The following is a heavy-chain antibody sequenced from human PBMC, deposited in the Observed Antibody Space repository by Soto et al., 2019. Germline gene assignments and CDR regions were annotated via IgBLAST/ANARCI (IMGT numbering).Heavy chain of an antibody. Sequence: DVQLLESGGSLVQPGGSLRLSCAASGFTFNAYSFSWVRQPPGRGLEWVSAISTTGGSTYYADSVQGRFTISRDNSQNTLYLQMNGLRAEDTAVYYCARPDGATYSFRHWGQGALVTVSS. CDR1: GFTFNAYS. J-gene: IGHJ4*02. CDR3: ARPDGATYSFRH. D-gene: IGHD5-18*01. V-gene: IGHV3-23*01. CDR2: ISTTGGST.